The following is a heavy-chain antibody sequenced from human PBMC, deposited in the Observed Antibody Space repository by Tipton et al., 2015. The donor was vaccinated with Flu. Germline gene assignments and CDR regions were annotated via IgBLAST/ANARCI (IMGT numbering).Heavy chain of an antibody. V-gene: IGHV3-7*03. Sequence: SLRLSCAVSGFTFSSHWMSWIRQAPGKGLEWVANINPDGSDKYYMGSVKGRFTVSRDNARNSLFLQMNGLRADDTAVYYCARALTSVSEDHWGQGTLVTVSS. D-gene: IGHD4-17*01. J-gene: IGHJ4*02. CDR1: GFTFSSHW. CDR3: ARALTSVSEDH. CDR2: INPDGSDK.